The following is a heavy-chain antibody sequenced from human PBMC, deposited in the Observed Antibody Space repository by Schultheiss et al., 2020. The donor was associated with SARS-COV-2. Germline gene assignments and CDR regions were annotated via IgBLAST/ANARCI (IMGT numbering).Heavy chain of an antibody. V-gene: IGHV3-21*01. J-gene: IGHJ4*02. D-gene: IGHD5-18*01. CDR1: GFTFSSYA. Sequence: GGSLRLSCAASGFTFSSYAMSWVRQAPGKGLDWVSSISSGSSYIYYADSVKGRFTISRDNFKNTLFLQMSSLRAEDTAVYYCARDTAMAYFDYWGQGTLVTVSS. CDR3: ARDTAMAYFDY. CDR2: ISSGSSYI.